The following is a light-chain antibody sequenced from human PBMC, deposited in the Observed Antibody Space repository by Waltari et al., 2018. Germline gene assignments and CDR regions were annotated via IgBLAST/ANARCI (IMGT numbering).Light chain of an antibody. CDR3: QQYGKSPFA. CDR1: QSLSGVY. CDR2: DVS. Sequence: EIVLTQSPGPLSLSPGESVTLSCRASQSLSGVYVAWYQQKPGQAPRLLFYDVSRRATGIPDRFSGSGSGTDFTLTISRLEPGDFAVYYCQQYGKSPFAFGQGTRLEIK. V-gene: IGKV3-20*01. J-gene: IGKJ5*01.